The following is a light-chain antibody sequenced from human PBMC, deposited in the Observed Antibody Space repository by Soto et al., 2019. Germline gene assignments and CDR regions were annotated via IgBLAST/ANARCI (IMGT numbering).Light chain of an antibody. Sequence: QSFLTQSPSVSGAAGQRVTLSCTGSSSNIGAGYDVHWYQQLPGAAPKLLIYDNNNRPSGVPDRFSGSKSGASASLAITGLQAEDEADYYCQSYDTRLSGYVFGTGTKVTVL. J-gene: IGLJ1*01. V-gene: IGLV1-40*01. CDR3: QSYDTRLSGYV. CDR2: DNN. CDR1: SSNIGAGYD.